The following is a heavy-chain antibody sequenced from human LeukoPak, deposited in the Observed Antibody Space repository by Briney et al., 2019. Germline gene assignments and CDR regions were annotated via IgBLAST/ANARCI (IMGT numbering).Heavy chain of an antibody. CDR1: GFSCCTYG. CDR3: TRDDN. Sequence: GGSLSLSCAASGFSCCTYGIHCVRQAPGKGVEWVAFIRYDGTNTYYADSVKGRFTISRDNSKNTVYLQMNSLRVEDTALHYCTRDDNWGQGTLGTVSS. V-gene: IGHV3-30*02. J-gene: IGHJ1*01. D-gene: IGHD3-22*01. CDR2: IRYDGTNT.